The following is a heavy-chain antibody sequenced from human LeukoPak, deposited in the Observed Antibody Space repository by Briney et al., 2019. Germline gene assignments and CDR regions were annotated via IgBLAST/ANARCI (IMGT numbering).Heavy chain of an antibody. V-gene: IGHV3-23*01. CDR3: ARDCNRTHCYDY. CDR2: TSGSGDTT. D-gene: IGHD2/OR15-2a*01. Sequence: TGGSLRLSCAASRFTFSSYTMSWVRQAPGKGLEWVSATSGSGDTTYYADSVKGRFTISRDNAKNSLYLQMNSLRAEDTAVYYCARDCNRTHCYDYWGQGTLVTVSS. J-gene: IGHJ4*02. CDR1: RFTFSSYT.